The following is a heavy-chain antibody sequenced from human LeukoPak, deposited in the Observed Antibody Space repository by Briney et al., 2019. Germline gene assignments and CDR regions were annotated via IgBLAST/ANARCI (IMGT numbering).Heavy chain of an antibody. CDR1: GYTFTGYY. D-gene: IGHD3-9*01. J-gene: IGHJ3*02. Sequence: ASVKVSCKASGYTFTGYYMHWVRQAPGQGLEWMGWINPNSGGTNYAQKFQGRVTMTRDTSISTAYMELSRLRSDDTAVYYCARARSFDWLLSAHDAFDIWAKGRWSPSLQ. CDR3: ARARSFDWLLSAHDAFDI. CDR2: INPNSGGT. V-gene: IGHV1-2*02.